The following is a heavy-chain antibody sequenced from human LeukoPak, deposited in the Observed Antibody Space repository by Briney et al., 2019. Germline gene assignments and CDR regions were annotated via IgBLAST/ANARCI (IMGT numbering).Heavy chain of an antibody. J-gene: IGHJ6*03. CDR1: GGTFISYA. Sequence: GASVKVSCKASGGTFISYAISWVRQAPGQGLEWMGGIIPIFGTANYAQKFQGRVTITSDESTSTAYMELSSMRSEDTAVYYCARARNFRLLWFGESPPHYYYMDVWGKGTTVTISS. CDR3: ARARNFRLLWFGESPPHYYYMDV. V-gene: IGHV1-69*13. CDR2: IIPIFGTA. D-gene: IGHD3-10*01.